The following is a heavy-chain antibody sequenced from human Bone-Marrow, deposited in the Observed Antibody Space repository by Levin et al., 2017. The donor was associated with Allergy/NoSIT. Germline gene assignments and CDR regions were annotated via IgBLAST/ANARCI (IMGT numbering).Heavy chain of an antibody. D-gene: IGHD1-26*01. Sequence: LSGGSLRLSCAASGFTFSSYGMTWVRQAPGRGLEWVSTMSGSATETFYAEPVKGRFTIPRDNSKNTLYLQMDGLSVAGTAVYYCARAVLYSGSRGAEYWGHGTLVTVSS. CDR2: MSGSATET. J-gene: IGHJ4*01. V-gene: IGHV3-23*01. CDR3: ARAVLYSGSRGAEY. CDR1: GFTFSSYG.